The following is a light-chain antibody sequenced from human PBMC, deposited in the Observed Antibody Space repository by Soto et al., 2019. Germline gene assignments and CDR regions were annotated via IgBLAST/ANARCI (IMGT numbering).Light chain of an antibody. CDR3: QQYNSYSQT. V-gene: IGKV1-5*03. Sequence: DIQMTQSPSTLSASVGDRVTITCRASQSISSWLAWYQQTPGKAPKILIYKASSLESGVPSRFRGSGSGTEFTLTISRLQPDDFETYYCQQYNSYSQTFGQGTKVDIK. CDR2: KAS. J-gene: IGKJ1*01. CDR1: QSISSW.